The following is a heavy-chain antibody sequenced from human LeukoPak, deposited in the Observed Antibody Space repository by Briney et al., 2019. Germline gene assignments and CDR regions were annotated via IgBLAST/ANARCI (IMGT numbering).Heavy chain of an antibody. CDR1: GFTFSSYA. D-gene: IGHD1-26*01. Sequence: GSLRLSCAASGFTFSSYAMSWVRQAPGKGLEWVSGIDSVKGRFTISRDISKNTLYVQMNSLRAEDAAVYYCAKDELYYGMDVWGQGTTVTVSS. CDR3: AKDELYYGMDV. CDR2: I. V-gene: IGHV3-23*01. J-gene: IGHJ6*02.